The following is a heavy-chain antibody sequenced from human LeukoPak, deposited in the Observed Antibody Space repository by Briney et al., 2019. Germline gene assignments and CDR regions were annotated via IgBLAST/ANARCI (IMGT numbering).Heavy chain of an antibody. D-gene: IGHD6-19*01. J-gene: IGHJ6*02. Sequence: GGSLRLSCAASGFIFSDHYMDWVRQAPGKGLEWVGRTRNEANIYTTKYAASVKGRFTISRDDSKNSLYLQMNSLRVEDTAVYYCARPSHPKTNGWYYFFGMDVWGQGTTVTVSS. CDR3: ARPSHPKTNGWYYFFGMDV. V-gene: IGHV3-72*01. CDR1: GFIFSDHY. CDR2: TRNEANIYTT.